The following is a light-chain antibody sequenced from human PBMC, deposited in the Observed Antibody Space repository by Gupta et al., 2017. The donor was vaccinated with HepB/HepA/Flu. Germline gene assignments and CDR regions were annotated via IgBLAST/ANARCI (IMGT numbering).Light chain of an antibody. CDR2: GAS. CDR1: ESVSSS. Sequence: EIVMTQSPVTLSVSPGERATLSCRASESVSSSVAWYKQKPGQAPRLLIYGASTRDTGIPARFSGSGLAKDFALTISSRQSEDFAVYYCQQYNHWPLPTFGQGTKLEIK. CDR3: QQYNHWPLPT. J-gene: IGKJ1*01. V-gene: IGKV3-15*01.